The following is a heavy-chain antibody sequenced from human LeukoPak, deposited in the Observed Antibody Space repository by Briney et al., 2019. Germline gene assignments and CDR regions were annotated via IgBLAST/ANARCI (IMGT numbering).Heavy chain of an antibody. J-gene: IGHJ3*02. CDR3: ARARRYYYDSSGPIDAFDI. V-gene: IGHV3-21*01. Sequence: GGSLRLSCAASGFTFSSYSMNWVRQAPGKGLEWVSSISSSSSYIYYADSVKGRFTISRDNAKNSLYLQMNSLRAEDPAVYYCARARRYYYDSSGPIDAFDIWGQGTMVTVSS. CDR2: ISSSSSYI. CDR1: GFTFSSYS. D-gene: IGHD3-22*01.